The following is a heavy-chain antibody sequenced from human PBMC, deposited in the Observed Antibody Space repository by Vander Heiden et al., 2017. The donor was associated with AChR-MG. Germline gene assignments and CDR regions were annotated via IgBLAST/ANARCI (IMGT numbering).Heavy chain of an antibody. CDR3: AKGQFKGDGIRLFDY. D-gene: IGHD1-26*01. V-gene: IGHV3-30*18. J-gene: IGHJ4*02. Sequence: QVHLEESGGGVVQPGSSLRLSCPAGGFIVCHYAMHWVRQAPGKGLEWVAVIAFDAFDKNYADSVKGRFSVSRDQSNNTVYLQMNRLRPEDTAFDFCAKGQFKGDGIRLFDYWGQGTLVTVSS. CDR1: GFIVCHYA. CDR2: IAFDAFDK.